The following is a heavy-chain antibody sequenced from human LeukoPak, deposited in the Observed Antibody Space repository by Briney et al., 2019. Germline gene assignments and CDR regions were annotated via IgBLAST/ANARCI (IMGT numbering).Heavy chain of an antibody. V-gene: IGHV5-51*01. CDR2: IYPGDSDT. CDR1: GYSFTDYW. D-gene: IGHD3-10*01. Sequence: GESLKISCKGSGYSFTDYWIGWVRQMPGKGLEWMGIIYPGDSDTRYSPSFQGQVTISADKSISTAYLQWSSLKASDTAMYYCARDMVRGPTGGAAAFDIWGQGTMVTVSS. J-gene: IGHJ3*02. CDR3: ARDMVRGPTGGAAAFDI.